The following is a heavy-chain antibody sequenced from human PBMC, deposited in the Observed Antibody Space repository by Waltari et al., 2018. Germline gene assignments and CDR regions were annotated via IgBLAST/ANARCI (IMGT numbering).Heavy chain of an antibody. V-gene: IGHV1-18*01. J-gene: IGHJ4*02. Sequence: QVQLVQSEPEVQKPGASLKVSCKASGYTFSNYKINWVRQAPGQGLEWMGRIHTYSGDTSYAQKFQSRVTITRDTSASTAYMEVRSVSSDDTAMYYCARDADGSADYWGQGTLVTVSS. CDR3: ARDADGSADY. CDR2: IHTYSGDT. CDR1: GYTFSNYK. D-gene: IGHD3-10*01.